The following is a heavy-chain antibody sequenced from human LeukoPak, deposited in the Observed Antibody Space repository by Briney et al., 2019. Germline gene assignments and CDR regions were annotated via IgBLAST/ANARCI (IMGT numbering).Heavy chain of an antibody. CDR1: GYTFTSYY. CDR2: INPSGGST. CDR3: ASSVVVTEYGLDY. Sequence: ASVKVSCKASGYTFTSYYMHWVRQAPGQGLEWMGIINPSGGSTSYAQKFQGRVTMTRDMSTSTVYMELSSLRSEDTAVYYCASSVVVTEYGLDYWGQGTLVTVSS. D-gene: IGHD2-21*02. V-gene: IGHV1-46*01. J-gene: IGHJ4*02.